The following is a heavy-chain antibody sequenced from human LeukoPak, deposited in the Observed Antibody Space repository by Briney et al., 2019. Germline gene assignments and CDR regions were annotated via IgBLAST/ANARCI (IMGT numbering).Heavy chain of an antibody. CDR3: VKDNPLDY. D-gene: IGHD1-14*01. Sequence: GGSLRLSCTASGFTFSNHGMHSVPQAPGKGLEWVAFIRYDGITKYYADSVKDRFTISRDNSKNTLYLHINSLRAEDTAVYYCVKDNPLDYWGQGTLVIVSS. CDR2: IRYDGITK. CDR1: GFTFSNHG. J-gene: IGHJ4*02. V-gene: IGHV3-30*02.